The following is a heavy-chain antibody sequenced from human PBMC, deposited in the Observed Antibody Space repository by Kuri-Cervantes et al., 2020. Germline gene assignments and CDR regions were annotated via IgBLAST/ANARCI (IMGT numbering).Heavy chain of an antibody. CDR1: GGTFSSYA. J-gene: IGHJ4*02. CDR3: ARDYYDILTGYYRNVDY. V-gene: IGHV1-69*05. CDR2: IIPILGTA. Sequence: SVKVSCKASGGTFSSYAISWVRQAPGQGLEWMGGIIPILGTANYAQKFQGRVTITTDESTSTAYMELRSLRSDDTAVYYCARDYYDILTGYYRNVDYWGQGTLVTVSS. D-gene: IGHD3-9*01.